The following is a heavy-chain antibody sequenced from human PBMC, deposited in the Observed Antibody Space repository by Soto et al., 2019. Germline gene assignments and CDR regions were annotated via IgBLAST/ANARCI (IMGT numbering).Heavy chain of an antibody. CDR2: FDPEDGET. CDR1: GYTLTELS. CDR3: ATVIRSGSYPFDAFDI. Sequence: ASVKVSCKVSGYTLTELSMHWVRQAPGKGLEWMGGFDPEDGETIYAQKFQGRVTMTEDTSTDTAYMELSSLRSEDTAVYYCATVIRSGSYPFDAFDIWGQGTMVTVSS. J-gene: IGHJ3*02. D-gene: IGHD3-10*01. V-gene: IGHV1-24*01.